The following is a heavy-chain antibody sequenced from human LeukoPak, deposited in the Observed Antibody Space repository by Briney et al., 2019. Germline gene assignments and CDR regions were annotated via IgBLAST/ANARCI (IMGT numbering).Heavy chain of an antibody. CDR1: GFTFSNYA. J-gene: IGHJ6*03. CDR2: ISADGGTT. Sequence: GGSLRLSCTASGFTFSNYAMHWVRQAPGKGLEDVSFISADGGTTYYANSVKGRFTIFRDSSKNTLYLQMGSLRGEDTAEYYCARDGGWHYMDVWGKGTTVTISS. V-gene: IGHV3-64*01. D-gene: IGHD3-16*01. CDR3: ARDGGWHYMDV.